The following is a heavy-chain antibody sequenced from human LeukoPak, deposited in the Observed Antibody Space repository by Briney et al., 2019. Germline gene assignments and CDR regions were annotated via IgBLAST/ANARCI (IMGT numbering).Heavy chain of an antibody. CDR3: ARESRAGYDYVWESYRYTGLDY. CDR1: GFNLNSYS. CDR2: ISSRSSTI. V-gene: IGHV3-48*04. Sequence: QPGGSLRLSCAASGFNLNSYSMNWVRQAPGTGLEWVSYISSRSSTIYYADSVKGRFTISRDNAKNSLYLQMNSLRAEDTAVYYCARESRAGYDYVWESYRYTGLDYWGQGTLVTVSS. J-gene: IGHJ4*02. D-gene: IGHD3-16*02.